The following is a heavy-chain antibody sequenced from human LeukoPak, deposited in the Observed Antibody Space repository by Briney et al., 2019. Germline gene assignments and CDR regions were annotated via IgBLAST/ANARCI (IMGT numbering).Heavy chain of an antibody. CDR3: ARGPTVTPLDY. J-gene: IGHJ4*02. CDR1: GFTFSSYS. Sequence: GGSLRLSCAASGFTFSSYSMNWVRQAPGKGLEWVSYISSSSSTIYHADSVKGRFTISRDNAKNSLYLQMNSLRAEDTAVYYCARGPTVTPLDYWGQGTLVTVSS. V-gene: IGHV3-48*01. D-gene: IGHD4-17*01. CDR2: ISSSSSTI.